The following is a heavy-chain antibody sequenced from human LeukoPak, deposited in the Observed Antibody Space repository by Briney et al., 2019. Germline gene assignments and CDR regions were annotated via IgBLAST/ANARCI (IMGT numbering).Heavy chain of an antibody. CDR1: GFTVSSNY. J-gene: IGHJ4*02. D-gene: IGHD6-13*01. V-gene: IGHV3-66*01. Sequence: GGSLRLSCAASGFTVSSNYMSRVRQAPGKGLEWVSVIYSGGSTYYADSVKGRFTISRNNSKNTLYLQMNSLRAEDTAVYYCARDKSSSWYYFDYWGQGTLVTVSS. CDR2: IYSGGST. CDR3: ARDKSSSWYYFDY.